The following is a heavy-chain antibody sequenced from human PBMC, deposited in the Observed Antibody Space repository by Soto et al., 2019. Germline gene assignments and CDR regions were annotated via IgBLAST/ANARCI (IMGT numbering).Heavy chain of an antibody. J-gene: IGHJ5*01. Sequence: SETLSLTCSVSGDSISTVDYFWAWIRQPPGQALEYIGYIYKSTTTYYDPSFESRVAISLDTSKSQFSLTVTSVTAADTAVYFCARGRYCLTGRCFPNWFDSWGQGTLVTVSS. CDR1: GDSISTVDYF. D-gene: IGHD2-15*01. CDR2: IYKSTTT. V-gene: IGHV4-30-4*01. CDR3: ARGRYCLTGRCFPNWFDS.